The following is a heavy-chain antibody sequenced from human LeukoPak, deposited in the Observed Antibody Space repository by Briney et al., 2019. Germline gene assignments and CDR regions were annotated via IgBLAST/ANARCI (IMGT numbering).Heavy chain of an antibody. D-gene: IGHD3-22*01. CDR1: GFTFSSYD. J-gene: IGHJ4*02. CDR3: AKGPTKYYYDSWYFDY. Sequence: GGSLRLSCAASGFTFSSYDMHWVRQAPGKGLEWVAVISHDGSKKYYADSVKGRFTISRDNSKNTLYLQMNSLRAEDTAVYYCAKGPTKYYYDSWYFDYWGQGTLVTVSS. V-gene: IGHV3-30*18. CDR2: ISHDGSKK.